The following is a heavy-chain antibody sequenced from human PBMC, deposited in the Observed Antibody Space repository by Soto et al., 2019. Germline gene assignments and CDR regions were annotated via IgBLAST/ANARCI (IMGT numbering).Heavy chain of an antibody. V-gene: IGHV3-33*01. Sequence: QVQLVESGGGVVQPGRSLRLSCAASGFTFSSYGMHWVRQAPGKGLEWVAVIWYDGSKKYYADSVKGRFTISRDNSKNALYRKMNSLRAEDTAVYYGARDCAGYSSGGYRRGGFDYWGQGTLVTVSA. J-gene: IGHJ4*02. CDR1: GFTFSSYG. CDR3: ARDCAGYSSGGYRRGGFDY. D-gene: IGHD6-19*01. CDR2: IWYDGSKK.